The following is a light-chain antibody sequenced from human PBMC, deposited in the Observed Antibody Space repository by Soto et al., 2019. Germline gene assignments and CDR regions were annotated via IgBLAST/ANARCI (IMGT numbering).Light chain of an antibody. CDR3: QQYNTWPLT. Sequence: TQSPPSLSSFPGDRVTLSCRATQSVSSRLAWYQHKPGQAPKLLIYHASTMAGGVPSRFSGSGSETKFTLTITSLQSEDFAAYYCQQYNTWPLTFGPGTKVDIK. CDR1: QSVSSR. J-gene: IGKJ1*01. CDR2: HAS. V-gene: IGKV1-5*01.